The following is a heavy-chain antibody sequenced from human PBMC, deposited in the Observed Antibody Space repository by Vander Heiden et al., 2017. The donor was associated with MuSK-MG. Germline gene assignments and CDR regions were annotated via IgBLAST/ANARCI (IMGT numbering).Heavy chain of an antibody. CDR3: ARVYDSLTGSGDYFDY. Sequence: QVHLVQSGAAVQKPGSSVTVSCKASGCHFSREAISWVRQASGQGLEWMGWIIPIFGTANYAQKCQGRVTITADESTSTAYMELSSLRSEDTAVYYCARVYDSLTGSGDYFDYWGQGTLVTVSS. J-gene: IGHJ4*02. CDR1: GCHFSREA. CDR2: IIPIFGTA. V-gene: IGHV1-69*01. D-gene: IGHD3-9*01.